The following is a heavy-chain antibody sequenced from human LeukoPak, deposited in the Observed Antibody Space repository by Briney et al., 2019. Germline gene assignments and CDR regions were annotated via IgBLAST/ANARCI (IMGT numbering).Heavy chain of an antibody. CDR1: GGSISSGGYY. V-gene: IGHV2-5*01. J-gene: IGHJ4*02. CDR2: IYWNDDK. D-gene: IGHD7-27*01. CDR3: ARQLTGFFDY. Sequence: TLSLTCTVSGGSISSGGYYWSWIRQPPGKALEWLALIYWNDDKRYSPSLKSRLTITKDTSKNQVVLTMTNMDPVDTATYYCARQLTGFFDYWGQGTLVTVSS.